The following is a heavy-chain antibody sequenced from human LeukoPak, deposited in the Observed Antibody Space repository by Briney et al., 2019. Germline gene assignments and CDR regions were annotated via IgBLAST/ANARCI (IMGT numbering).Heavy chain of an antibody. CDR2: INWNGGST. CDR3: ARAKPKNMVRGLIMRRESRYYFDY. CDR1: GFTFDDYG. Sequence: GGSLRLSCAASGFTFDDYGMSWVRQAPGKGLEWVSGINWNGGSTGYADSVKGRFTISRDNSKSTLYIQMSSLRAEDTAVYYCARAKPKNMVRGLIMRRESRYYFDYWGQGTLVTVSS. V-gene: IGHV3-20*04. D-gene: IGHD3-10*01. J-gene: IGHJ4*02.